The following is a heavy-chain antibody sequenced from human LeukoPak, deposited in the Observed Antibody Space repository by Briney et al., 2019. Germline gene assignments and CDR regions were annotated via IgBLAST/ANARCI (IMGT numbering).Heavy chain of an antibody. J-gene: IGHJ4*02. CDR2: IYSGGST. V-gene: IGHV3-53*04. D-gene: IGHD3-10*01. Sequence: GGSLRLSCAASGFAVSSNYMSWVPQAPGKGLEWVSVIYSGGSTYYADSVKGRFTISRHNSKNTLYLQMNSLRAEDTAVYYCARGSEELLWFGESHWGQGTLVTVSS. CDR3: ARGSEELLWFGESH. CDR1: GFAVSSNY.